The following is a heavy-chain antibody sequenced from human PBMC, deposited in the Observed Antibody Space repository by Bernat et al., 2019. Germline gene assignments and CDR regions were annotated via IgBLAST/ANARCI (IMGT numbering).Heavy chain of an antibody. Sequence: ELQLVESGGGLVQPGGSLRLSCVASGFTFRSYWMNWVRQAPGKGLEWVANIKQDGSEKYYVDSVKGQFTISRDNAKNSLYLQMNSLRAEDTAVYYCARERSYYSGLVDCWGQGTLVTVSS. D-gene: IGHD3-10*01. V-gene: IGHV3-7*01. CDR2: IKQDGSEK. CDR3: ARERSYYSGLVDC. CDR1: GFTFRSYW. J-gene: IGHJ4*02.